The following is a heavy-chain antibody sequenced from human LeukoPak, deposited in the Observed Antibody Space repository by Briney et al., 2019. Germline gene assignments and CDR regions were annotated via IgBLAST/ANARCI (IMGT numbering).Heavy chain of an antibody. CDR2: IYYSSGT. D-gene: IGHD3-22*01. CDR1: GGSISSYY. J-gene: IGHJ4*02. Sequence: SETLSLTCTVSGGSISSYYWSWIRQPPGKGLEWVGYIYYSSGTNYNPSLKRRVTISVATSKNQFTLKLSSVTAADTAVYYCARSRRQAYDSSLQSDYWGQGTLVTVSS. CDR3: ARSRRQAYDSSLQSDY. V-gene: IGHV4-59*01.